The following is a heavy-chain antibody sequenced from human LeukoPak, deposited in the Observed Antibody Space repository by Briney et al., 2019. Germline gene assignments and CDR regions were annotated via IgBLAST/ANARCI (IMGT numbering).Heavy chain of an antibody. CDR3: AKESITMIVVVTSFDY. CDR1: GFTFSSYA. D-gene: IGHD3-22*01. V-gene: IGHV3-23*01. CDR2: ISGSGGST. Sequence: GGSLRLSCAASGFTFSSYAMSWVRQAPGKGLEWVSAISGSGGSTYYAASVKGRFTTSRDNSKNTLYLQMNSLRAEDTAVYYCAKESITMIVVVTSFDYWGQGTLVTVSS. J-gene: IGHJ4*02.